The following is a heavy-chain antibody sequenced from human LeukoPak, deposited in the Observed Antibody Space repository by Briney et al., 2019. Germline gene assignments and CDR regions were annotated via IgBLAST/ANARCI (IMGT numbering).Heavy chain of an antibody. CDR2: INHSGST. Sequence: SETLSLTCAVYGGSFSGYYWSWIRQPPGKGLEWIGEINHSGSTSYNPSLKSRVTISVDTSKNQFSLKLSSVTAADTAVYYCARPGYSSSWYQGYWFDPWGQGTLVTVSS. J-gene: IGHJ5*02. D-gene: IGHD6-13*01. CDR1: GGSFSGYY. CDR3: ARPGYSSSWYQGYWFDP. V-gene: IGHV4-34*01.